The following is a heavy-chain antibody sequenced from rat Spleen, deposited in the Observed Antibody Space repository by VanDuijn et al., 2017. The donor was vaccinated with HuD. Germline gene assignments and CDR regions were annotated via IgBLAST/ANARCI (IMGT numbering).Heavy chain of an antibody. CDR3: ASLMYTPDYLGVMDV. V-gene: IGHV5-29*01. J-gene: IGHJ4*01. D-gene: IGHD1-6*01. CDR1: GFTFSNYG. Sequence: EVQLVESGGGLVQPGNSLTLSCVASGFTFSNYGMHWIRQAPTKGLEWVARISYDGSSTYYRDSVKGRFTISRDNAKSTLYLQMDSLRSEDTATYYCASLMYTPDYLGVMDVWGQGASVTVSS. CDR2: ISYDGSST.